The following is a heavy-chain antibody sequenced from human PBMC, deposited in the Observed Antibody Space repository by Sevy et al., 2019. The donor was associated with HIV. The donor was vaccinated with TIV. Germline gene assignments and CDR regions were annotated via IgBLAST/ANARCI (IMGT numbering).Heavy chain of an antibody. V-gene: IGHV3-73*01. CDR1: GFISSGST. D-gene: IGHD2-15*01. Sequence: GGSLRLSCAASGFISSGSTMHWVRQASGKGLEWVGRISTRATISATVYAASVKGRFTICRDDSKNTAYLQMNSLKTEDTAVYYSTRGGEDYYMDVWGKGTTVTVSS. J-gene: IGHJ6*03. CDR2: ISTRATISAT. CDR3: TRGGEDYYMDV.